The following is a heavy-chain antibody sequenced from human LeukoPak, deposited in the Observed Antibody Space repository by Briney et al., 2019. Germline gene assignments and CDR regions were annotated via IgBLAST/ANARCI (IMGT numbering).Heavy chain of an antibody. V-gene: IGHV4-30-2*01. Sequence: SETLSLTCAVSGGSISSSGYSGTWIRQPPGEGLEWIGYIYHSGSTYYNPSLKSRVTISVDRSKNQFSLRLSSVTAADTAVYYCATSSGGSGTYFDYWGQGSLVTVSS. CDR2: IYHSGST. CDR3: ATSSGGSGTYFDY. J-gene: IGHJ4*02. D-gene: IGHD3-10*01. CDR1: GGSISSSGYS.